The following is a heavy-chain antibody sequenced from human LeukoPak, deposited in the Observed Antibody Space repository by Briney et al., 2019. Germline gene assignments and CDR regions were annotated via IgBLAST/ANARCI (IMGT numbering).Heavy chain of an antibody. CDR1: GGSFSGYY. D-gene: IGHD2-2*01. V-gene: IGHV4-34*01. CDR2: INHSGST. Sequence: SETLSLTCAVYGGSFSGYYWSWIRQPPGKGLEWIGEINHSGSTSYNPSLKSRVTISVDTSKNQFSLKLSSVTAADTAVYYCARGNAGDIVVVPAAKNPYCFDYWGQGTLVTVSS. CDR3: ARGNAGDIVVVPAAKNPYCFDY. J-gene: IGHJ4*02.